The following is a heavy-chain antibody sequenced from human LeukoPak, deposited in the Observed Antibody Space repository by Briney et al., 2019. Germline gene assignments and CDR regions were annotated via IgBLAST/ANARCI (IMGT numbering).Heavy chain of an antibody. J-gene: IGHJ3*02. D-gene: IGHD2-15*01. CDR1: GYSFSKYW. Sequence: GESLKISCKDSGYSFSKYWIGWVRQMPGKGLEWMGIIYPGDSETRYSPSFQGQVTISVDKSISTAYLQWSSLKTSDTAVYYCARLYCSGGSCYGAFDIWGQGTMVTVSS. CDR2: IYPGDSET. CDR3: ARLYCSGGSCYGAFDI. V-gene: IGHV5-51*01.